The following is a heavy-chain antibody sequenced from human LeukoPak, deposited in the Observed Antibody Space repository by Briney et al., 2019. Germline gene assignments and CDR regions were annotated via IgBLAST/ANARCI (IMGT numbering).Heavy chain of an antibody. J-gene: IGHJ4*02. V-gene: IGHV3-30*04. Sequence: GGSLRLSCAASGFTFSSYAMHWVRQAPGKGLEWVAVISYDGNNKYYADSVKGRFTISRDNSRNTLFLQMNNLRVDDTAIYYCASDRLAAAVMDYWGQGTLVTVSS. CDR3: ASDRLAAAVMDY. CDR2: ISYDGNNK. CDR1: GFTFSSYA. D-gene: IGHD6-13*01.